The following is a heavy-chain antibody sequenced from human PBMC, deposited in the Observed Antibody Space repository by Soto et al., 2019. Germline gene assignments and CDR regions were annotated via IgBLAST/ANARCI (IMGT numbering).Heavy chain of an antibody. CDR3: ARTSKYCSSTSCYRVVDY. CDR2: IYHSGST. J-gene: IGHJ4*02. Sequence: SETLSLTCAVSGYSISSGYYWGWIRQPPGKGLEWIGSIYHSGSTYYNPSLKSRVTISVDTSKNQFSLKLSSVTATDTAVYYCARTSKYCSSTSCYRVVDYWGQGTLVTVSS. V-gene: IGHV4-38-2*01. CDR1: GYSISSGYY. D-gene: IGHD2-2*02.